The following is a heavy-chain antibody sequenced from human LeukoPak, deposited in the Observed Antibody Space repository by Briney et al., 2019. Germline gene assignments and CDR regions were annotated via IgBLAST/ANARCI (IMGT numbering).Heavy chain of an antibody. Sequence: SETLSLTCTVSGGSMSSGSYYWSWIRQPAGKGLEWIGPIYTSGSTNYTPSLKSRATISVHTSKNQFALKLSSMTAADTAVYYCARSPATYYYDSSGYYYVYFQHWGQGTLVTVSS. CDR3: ARSPATYYYDSSGYYYVYFQH. D-gene: IGHD3-22*01. CDR1: GGSMSSGSYY. CDR2: IYTSGST. J-gene: IGHJ1*01. V-gene: IGHV4-61*02.